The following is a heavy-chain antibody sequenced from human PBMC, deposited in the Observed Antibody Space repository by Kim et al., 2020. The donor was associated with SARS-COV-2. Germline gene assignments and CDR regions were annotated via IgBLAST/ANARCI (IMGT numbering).Heavy chain of an antibody. Sequence: SQTLSLTCAIPGDSVSSDSAAWNWIRQSPSRGLEWLGRTYYRSKWNYDYAVSVKSRITIKPDTSKNQFSLQLNSVTPEDTAVNYCTRDRFGLRGDFDYWGQATLVTVSS. CDR2: TYYRSKWNY. J-gene: IGHJ4*02. CDR1: GDSVSSDSAA. V-gene: IGHV6-1*01. D-gene: IGHD3-10*01. CDR3: TRDRFGLRGDFDY.